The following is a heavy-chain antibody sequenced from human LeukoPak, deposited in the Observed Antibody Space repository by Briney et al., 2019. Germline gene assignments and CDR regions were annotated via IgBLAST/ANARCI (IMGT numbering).Heavy chain of an antibody. Sequence: SETLSLTCTVSGGSISSYYWSWIRQPPGKGLEWIGYIYHSGSTYYNPSLKSRVTISVDRSKNQFSLKLSSVTAADTAVYYCARYSNYGDYFGYWGQGTLVTVSS. D-gene: IGHD4-11*01. CDR2: IYHSGST. CDR1: GGSISSYY. J-gene: IGHJ4*02. V-gene: IGHV4-59*12. CDR3: ARYSNYGDYFGY.